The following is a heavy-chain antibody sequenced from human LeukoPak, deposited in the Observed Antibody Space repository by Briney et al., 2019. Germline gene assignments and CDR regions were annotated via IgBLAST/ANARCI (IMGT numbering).Heavy chain of an antibody. Sequence: GGSLRLSCAASGFTFSSYSMNWVRQAPGKGLEWVSSISSSSSYIYYADSVKGRFTISRDNAKNSLYLQMNSLRAEDTAVYYCARALKGGSYGIPFWGQGTLVTVSS. CDR3: ARALKGGSYGIPF. CDR2: ISSSSSYI. D-gene: IGHD5-18*01. CDR1: GFTFSSYS. J-gene: IGHJ4*02. V-gene: IGHV3-21*01.